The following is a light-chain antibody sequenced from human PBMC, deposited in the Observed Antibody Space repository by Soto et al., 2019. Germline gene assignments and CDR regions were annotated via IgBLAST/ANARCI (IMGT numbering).Light chain of an antibody. CDR3: QQCASRLRT. CDR1: QSISVY. J-gene: IGKJ1*01. V-gene: IGKV3-20*01. CDR2: GGS. Sequence: IGVREGPGSLCLCPGGISTHSCRASQSISVYLAWYQQKPGQGPRVLIYGGSNRATGIPDRFSGSGSGTDFTLTICCLEPEDFAIYHSQQCASRLRTSGQGTKV.